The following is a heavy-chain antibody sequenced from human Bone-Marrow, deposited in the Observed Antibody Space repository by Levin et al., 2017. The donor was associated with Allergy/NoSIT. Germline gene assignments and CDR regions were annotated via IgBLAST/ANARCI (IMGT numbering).Heavy chain of an antibody. J-gene: IGHJ5*01. CDR1: GFTFSHYS. Sequence: KTGGSLRLSCEASGFTFSHYSMHWVRQAPGRGLEWVAAIGSAGTHIYYAESVKGRFTNSRDNAKNSLSLQMNSLKGDDTAVYYCAREGPRLDNRWFDSWGQGTLVTVSS. CDR2: IGSAGTHI. D-gene: IGHD1-14*01. CDR3: AREGPRLDNRWFDS. V-gene: IGHV3-21*01.